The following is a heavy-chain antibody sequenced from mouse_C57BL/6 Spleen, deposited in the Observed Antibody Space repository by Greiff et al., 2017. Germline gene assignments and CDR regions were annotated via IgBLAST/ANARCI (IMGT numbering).Heavy chain of an antibody. Sequence: DVHLVESGGGLVKPGGSLKLSCAASGFTFSDYGMHWVRQAPEKGLEWVAYISSGSSTIYYADTVKGRFTISRDNAKNTLFLQMTSLRSEDTAMYYCAIGSSYYFDYWGQGTTLTVSS. V-gene: IGHV5-17*01. CDR3: AIGSSYYFDY. D-gene: IGHD1-3*01. CDR1: GFTFSDYG. CDR2: ISSGSSTI. J-gene: IGHJ2*01.